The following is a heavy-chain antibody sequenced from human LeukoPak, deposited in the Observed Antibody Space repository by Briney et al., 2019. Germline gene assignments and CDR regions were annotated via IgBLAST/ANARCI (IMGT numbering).Heavy chain of an antibody. J-gene: IGHJ3*02. CDR3: ARRHYYGSGSYYNVHDAFDI. CDR1: GFTFDDYG. CDR2: INGNGGST. V-gene: IGHV3-20*01. D-gene: IGHD3-10*01. Sequence: PGGSLRLSCAASGFTFDDYGMSWVRQAPGKGLEWVSGINGNGGSTGYADSVKGRFTISRDNAKNSLYLQMNSLRAEDTALYHCARRHYYGSGSYYNVHDAFDIWGQGTMVTVSS.